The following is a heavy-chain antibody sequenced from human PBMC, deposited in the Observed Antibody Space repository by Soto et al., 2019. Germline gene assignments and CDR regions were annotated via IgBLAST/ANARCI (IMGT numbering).Heavy chain of an antibody. J-gene: IGHJ5*02. CDR3: ARDRGDSTVTVFWFDP. Sequence: QVQLVESGGGVVQPGRSLRLSCAASGFTFSSYGMHWVRQAPGKGLEWVAVIWYDGSNKYYADSVKGRSTISRENSKNTLYLQMNSLRAEDTAVYYCARDRGDSTVTVFWFDPWGQGTLVTVSS. CDR2: IWYDGSNK. V-gene: IGHV3-33*01. CDR1: GFTFSSYG. D-gene: IGHD4-4*01.